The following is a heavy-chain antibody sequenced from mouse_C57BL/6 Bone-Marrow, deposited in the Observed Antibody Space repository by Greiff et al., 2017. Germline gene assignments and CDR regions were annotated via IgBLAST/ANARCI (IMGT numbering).Heavy chain of an antibody. CDR1: GFNINDYY. CDR3: SRDGYYCYAMDY. J-gene: IGHJ4*01. Sequence: EVQLQQSGAELVKPGASVKLSCTASGFNINDYYMHWVKQRTEQGLELIGRIDPEDGETKYAPQFQGKATITADTSSNTAYLQLSSLISEDTAVSYCSRDGYYCYAMDYWGQGTSVTVSS. V-gene: IGHV14-2*01. D-gene: IGHD2-3*01. CDR2: IDPEDGET.